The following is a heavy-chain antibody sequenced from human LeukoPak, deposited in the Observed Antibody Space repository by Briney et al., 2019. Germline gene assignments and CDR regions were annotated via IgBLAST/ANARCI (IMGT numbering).Heavy chain of an antibody. CDR2: INHSGNT. D-gene: IGHD3-9*01. Sequence: PSETLSLTCAVYGGSFRGYYWSWIRQPPGRALEGIGEINHSGNTNYNPPLKSPVTLSVDTCKKQFSLAQRPVTAADTAVYYCARGSRWLLQRPRLFDYWGQGTLVTVSS. CDR1: GGSFRGYY. J-gene: IGHJ4*02. V-gene: IGHV4-34*01. CDR3: ARGSRWLLQRPRLFDY.